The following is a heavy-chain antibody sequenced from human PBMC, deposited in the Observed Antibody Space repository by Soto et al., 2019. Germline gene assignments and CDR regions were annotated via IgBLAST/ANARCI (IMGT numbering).Heavy chain of an antibody. Sequence: QVQLQQWGAGLLKPSETLSLTCAVYGGSFSGYYWSWIRQPPGKGLEWIGEINHSGSTNYNPSLKSRVTISVDPSKSQFSLKLGSVTAADTAVYYCARRHYYDSRGQGWFDPWGQGTLVTVSS. CDR1: GGSFSGYY. V-gene: IGHV4-34*01. CDR2: INHSGST. CDR3: ARRHYYDSRGQGWFDP. D-gene: IGHD3-22*01. J-gene: IGHJ5*02.